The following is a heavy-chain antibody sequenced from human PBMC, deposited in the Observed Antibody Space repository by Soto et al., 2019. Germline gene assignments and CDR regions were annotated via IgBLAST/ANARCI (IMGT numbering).Heavy chain of an antibody. CDR2: MNPNSGNT. V-gene: IGHV1-8*01. D-gene: IGHD2-21*02. Sequence: ASVKVSCKASGYTFTSYDINWVRQATGQGLEWMGGMNPNSGNTGYAQKFQGRVTMTRNTSISTAYMELSSLRSEDTAVSSCASAYCGGDSFYYYCIDFWGQGTPVTVSS. J-gene: IGHJ6*02. CDR3: ASAYCGGDSFYYYCIDF. CDR1: GYTFTSYD.